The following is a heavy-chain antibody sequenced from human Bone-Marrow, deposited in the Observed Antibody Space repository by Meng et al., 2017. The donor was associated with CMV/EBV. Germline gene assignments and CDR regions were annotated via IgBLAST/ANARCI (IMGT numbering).Heavy chain of an antibody. D-gene: IGHD1-1*01. CDR2: ITTSGYT. J-gene: IGHJ4*02. Sequence: LRLSCAASGFTFSSYTMNWVRQAPGKGLEWVSFITTSGYTDSADSVKGRFTTFRDNADNSLYLQMNSLRAEDTAIYYCARGTRELDDWGQGTLVTVSS. CDR1: GFTFSSYT. V-gene: IGHV3-21*01. CDR3: ARGTRELDD.